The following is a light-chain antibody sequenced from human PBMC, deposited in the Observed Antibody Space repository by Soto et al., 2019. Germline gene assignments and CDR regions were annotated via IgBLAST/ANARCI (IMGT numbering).Light chain of an antibody. Sequence: QSVLTQPASVSGSPGQSITISCTGSSSAVGSYNYVSWYQQHPGKAPKLMIYEVSNRPSGVSNRFSGSKSGNTASLTISGLQAEDEADYYCSSYTSSSSLAYVFGTGTKVTVL. CDR2: EVS. V-gene: IGLV2-14*01. J-gene: IGLJ1*01. CDR1: SSAVGSYNY. CDR3: SSYTSSSSLAYV.